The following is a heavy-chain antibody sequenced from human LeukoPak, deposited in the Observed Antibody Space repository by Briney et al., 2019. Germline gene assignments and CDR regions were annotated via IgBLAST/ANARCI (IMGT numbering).Heavy chain of an antibody. Sequence: WASVKVSCKAAGYTFTNYYIHWVRQAPGQGLKWMGIINPSGGSTTYAQKFQGRVTMTRDTSTSTVYMELSSLRSEDTAVYYCARDRNPFMIVGEGFFDYWGQGTLVTVSS. V-gene: IGHV1-46*01. D-gene: IGHD3-22*01. J-gene: IGHJ4*02. CDR2: INPSGGST. CDR3: ARDRNPFMIVGEGFFDY. CDR1: GYTFTNYY.